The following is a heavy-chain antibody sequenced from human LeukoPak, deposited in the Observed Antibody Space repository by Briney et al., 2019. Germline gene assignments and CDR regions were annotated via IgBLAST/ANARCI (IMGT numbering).Heavy chain of an antibody. J-gene: IGHJ3*02. D-gene: IGHD4-17*01. CDR2: INPNSGGT. CDR1: GYTFTGYY. V-gene: IGHV1-2*02. CDR3: TCEHRTTVTTYASDI. Sequence: ASVKVSCKASGYTFTGYYMHWVRQAPGQGLEWMGWINPNSGGTNYAQKFQGRVTMTRDTSIRTAYMELSRLRSDDTAVYYCTCEHRTTVTTYASDIWGQGTMVTVSS.